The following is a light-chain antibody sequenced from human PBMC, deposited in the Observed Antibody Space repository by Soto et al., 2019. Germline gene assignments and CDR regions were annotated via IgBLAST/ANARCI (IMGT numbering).Light chain of an antibody. V-gene: IGLV2-14*03. J-gene: IGLJ1*01. CDR3: SSNKPSNTRQIV. CDR2: DVS. CDR1: SSDVVGYNY. Sequence: QSVLTQPASVSGSPGQSITISCTGTSSDVVGYNYVSWYQHHPGKAPKLMIYDVSNRPSGVSNRFSGSKSGNTASLSISGLQPEDEADYYSSSNKPSNTRQIVCGTGTKVTV.